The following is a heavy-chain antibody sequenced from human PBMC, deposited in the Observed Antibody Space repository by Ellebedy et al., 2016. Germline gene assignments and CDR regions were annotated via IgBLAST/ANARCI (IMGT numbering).Heavy chain of an antibody. CDR1: EFTFSNFA. D-gene: IGHD1-26*01. J-gene: IGHJ4*02. CDR2: ISGSGATT. V-gene: IGHV3-23*01. Sequence: GGSLRLSCAASEFTFSNFAMNWVRQAPGRGLEWVSTISGSGATTYYADSVTGRFTVTRDNSRNTLYLQMNSLRAEDTAIYYCAKMSSWGGFDYWGQGSLVTVSS. CDR3: AKMSSWGGFDY.